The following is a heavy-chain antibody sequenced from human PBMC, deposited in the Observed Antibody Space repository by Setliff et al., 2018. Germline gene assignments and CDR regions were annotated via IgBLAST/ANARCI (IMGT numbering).Heavy chain of an antibody. J-gene: IGHJ4*02. Sequence: ASVKVSCKASGYTFSSYGITWVRQAPGQGLEWMGWISAYNGKTYSAQKFQDRVTLTTHTSTNMGYLELRDLRSDDTAVYYCLRLVRYCTKIACQATSGDEVWGLGTLVTV. CDR3: LRLVRYCTKIACQATSGDEV. V-gene: IGHV1-18*01. CDR1: GYTFSSYG. CDR2: ISAYNGKT. D-gene: IGHD2-8*01.